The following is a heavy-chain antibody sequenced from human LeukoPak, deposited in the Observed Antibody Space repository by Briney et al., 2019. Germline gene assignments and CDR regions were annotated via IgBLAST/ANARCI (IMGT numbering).Heavy chain of an antibody. Sequence: SETLSLTCTVSGGSISSYYWSWIRQPPGKGLEWIGYIYTSGSTNYNPSLKSRVTISVDTSKNQFSLKLSSVTAADTAVYYCARQQVVPAAIRYFDYWGQGTLVTVSS. CDR2: IYTSGST. CDR1: GGSISSYY. V-gene: IGHV4-4*09. D-gene: IGHD2-2*02. J-gene: IGHJ4*02. CDR3: ARQQVVPAAIRYFDY.